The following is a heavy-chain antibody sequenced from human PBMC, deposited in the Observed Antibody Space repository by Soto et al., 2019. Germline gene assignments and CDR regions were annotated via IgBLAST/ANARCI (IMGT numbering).Heavy chain of an antibody. J-gene: IGHJ6*02. CDR3: ARDRQWLINYYYGMDV. CDR1: GYTFTSYY. Sequence: ASVKVSCKASGYTFTSYYMHWVRQAPGQGLEWMGIINPSGGSTSYAQKFQGRVTMTRDTSTSTVYMELSSLRSEDTAVYYCARDRQWLINYYYGMDVWGQGTTVTSP. V-gene: IGHV1-46*01. D-gene: IGHD6-19*01. CDR2: INPSGGST.